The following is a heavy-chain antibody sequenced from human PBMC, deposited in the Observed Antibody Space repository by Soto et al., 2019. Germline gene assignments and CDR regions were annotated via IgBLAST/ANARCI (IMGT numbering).Heavy chain of an antibody. CDR3: ARATPHYDFWSGPPPDYYYYYGMDV. CDR1: GYTFTSYG. V-gene: IGHV1-18*01. J-gene: IGHJ6*02. CDR2: ISAYNGNT. D-gene: IGHD3-3*01. Sequence: ASVKVSCKASGYTFTSYGISWVRRAPGQGLEWMGWISAYNGNTNYAQKLQGRVTMTTDTSTSTAYMELRSLRSDDTAVYYCARATPHYDFWSGPPPDYYYYYGMDVWGQGTTVTVSS.